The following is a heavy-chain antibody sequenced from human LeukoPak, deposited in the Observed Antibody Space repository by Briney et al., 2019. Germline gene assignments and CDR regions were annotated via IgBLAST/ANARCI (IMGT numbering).Heavy chain of an antibody. CDR3: VQSTAWYRSSWYLIY. J-gene: IGHJ4*02. CDR1: GFAFSSYA. V-gene: IGHV3-23*01. Sequence: GGSLRLSCAASGFAFSSYAMTWVRQAPGKGLEWVSGIGSGSGGRTYYADSVKGRFSISRDNSRDTLNLQMSSLRAEDTAIYYCVQSTAWYRSSWYLIYWGQGILVTVSS. CDR2: IGSGSGGRT. D-gene: IGHD6-13*01.